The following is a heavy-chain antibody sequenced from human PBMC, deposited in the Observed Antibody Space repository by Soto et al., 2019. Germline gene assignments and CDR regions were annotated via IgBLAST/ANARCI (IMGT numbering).Heavy chain of an antibody. CDR2: ISAYNGNT. CDR1: CYTFTNYE. D-gene: IGHD3-22*01. Sequence: DSGRVSKKATCYTFTNYENSWVRQAPGQGLEWMGWISAYNGNTNYAQKLQGRVTMTTDTSTSTAYMELRSLRSDDTAVYYCARGWYYDSSGYYDAFDIWGQGTMVTVSS. V-gene: IGHV1-18*01. J-gene: IGHJ3*02. CDR3: ARGWYYDSSGYYDAFDI.